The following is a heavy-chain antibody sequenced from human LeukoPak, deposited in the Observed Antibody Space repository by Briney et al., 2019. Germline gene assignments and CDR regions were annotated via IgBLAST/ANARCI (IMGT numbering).Heavy chain of an antibody. J-gene: IGHJ3*02. CDR3: ARRVPSGYDHEPYDAFDI. D-gene: IGHD5-12*01. CDR1: GGSISSYY. Sequence: SETLSLTCTVSGGSISSYYWSWIRQPPGKGLEWIGYIYYSGSTNYNPSLKSRVTMSVDTSKNQFSLKLSSVTAADTAVYYCARRVPSGYDHEPYDAFDIWGQGTMVTVSS. V-gene: IGHV4-59*08. CDR2: IYYSGST.